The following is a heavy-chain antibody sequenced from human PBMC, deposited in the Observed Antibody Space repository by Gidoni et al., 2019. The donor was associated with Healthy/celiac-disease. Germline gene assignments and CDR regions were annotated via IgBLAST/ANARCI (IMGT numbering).Heavy chain of an antibody. J-gene: IGHJ4*02. D-gene: IGHD3-22*01. CDR3: ARHRDSSGYVDY. V-gene: IGHV4-39*01. CDR1: GGPISSSIYY. CDR2: IYYSGIT. Sequence: HLQLQDSGPGLVKPSETLSLICTVPGGPISSSIYYWVSIRQPPGKGLEWIGSIYYSGITYYNPSLKSRVTISVDTSNNQFSLKLTSVTAADTAVYYCARHRDSSGYVDYWGQGTLVTVSS.